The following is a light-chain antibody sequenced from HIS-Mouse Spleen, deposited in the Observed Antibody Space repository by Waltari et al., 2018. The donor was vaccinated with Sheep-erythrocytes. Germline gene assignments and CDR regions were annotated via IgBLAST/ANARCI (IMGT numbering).Light chain of an antibody. CDR1: KLGDKY. Sequence: SYELPQPPSVSVSPGQTASITCSGDKLGDKYACWYQQKPGQSPVLVIYQDSNRPSGIPERFSGSNSGNTATLTISGTQAMDEADYYCQAWDSSTAVFGGGTKLTVL. V-gene: IGLV3-1*01. CDR3: QAWDSSTAV. J-gene: IGLJ2*01. CDR2: QDS.